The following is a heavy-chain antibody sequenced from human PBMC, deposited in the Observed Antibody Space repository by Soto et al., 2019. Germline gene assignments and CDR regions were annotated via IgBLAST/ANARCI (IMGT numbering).Heavy chain of an antibody. V-gene: IGHV1-69*12. D-gene: IGHD2-15*01. CDR3: ASWLKGPDIGNYYYGMDV. CDR1: GGAFSDYA. CDR2: IMPIFRAP. J-gene: IGHJ6*02. Sequence: QVQLVQSGAEVKKPGSSVKVSCKASGGAFSDYAFSWVRQAPGQGLEWLGGIMPIFRAPDYAQKFQGRVTITADEVTSTAYMEMKRLRSEGTAVYYCASWLKGPDIGNYYYGMDVWGQGTTVTVS.